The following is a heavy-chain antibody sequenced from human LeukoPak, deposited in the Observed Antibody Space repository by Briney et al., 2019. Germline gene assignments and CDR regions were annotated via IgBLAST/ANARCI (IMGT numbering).Heavy chain of an antibody. CDR2: IYYSGST. V-gene: IGHV4-59*01. J-gene: IGHJ4*02. Sequence: PSETLSLTCTVSGGSISSYYWSWIRQPPGKGLEWIGYIYYSGSTNYNPSLKSRVTISVDTSKNQFSLKLSSVTAADTAVYYCARDAEVGATSYFDYWGQGTLVTVSS. CDR1: GGSISSYY. CDR3: ARDAEVGATSYFDY. D-gene: IGHD1-26*01.